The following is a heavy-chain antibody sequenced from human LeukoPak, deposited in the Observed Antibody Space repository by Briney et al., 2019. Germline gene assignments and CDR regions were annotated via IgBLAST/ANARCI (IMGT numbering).Heavy chain of an antibody. CDR3: ASWEAGTDSVGLFDY. J-gene: IGHJ4*02. CDR2: INPNSGGT. CDR1: GYTFTGYY. D-gene: IGHD6-19*01. V-gene: IGHV1-2*02. Sequence: WASVKVSCKASGYTFTGYYMHWVRQAPGQGLEWMGWINPNSGGTNYAQKFQGRVTMTRDTSISTAYMELSRLRSDDTAVYYCASWEAGTDSVGLFDYWGQGTLVTVSS.